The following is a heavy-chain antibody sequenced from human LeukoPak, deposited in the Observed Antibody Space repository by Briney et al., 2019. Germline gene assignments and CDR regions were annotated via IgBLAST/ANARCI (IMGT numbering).Heavy chain of an antibody. CDR1: GGSNNNYY. V-gene: IGHV4-4*07. Sequence: SEILSLTCTVSGGSNNNYYWSWIRQPAGKGLEWNGRIYTRGTTNYNPSLKSRVTMSVDTSKNQFSLKLSSVTAADTAVYYCARGRYCSADICSGGDAFDIWGQGTMVSVSS. J-gene: IGHJ3*02. CDR2: IYTRGTT. CDR3: ARGRYCSADICSGGDAFDI. D-gene: IGHD2-15*01.